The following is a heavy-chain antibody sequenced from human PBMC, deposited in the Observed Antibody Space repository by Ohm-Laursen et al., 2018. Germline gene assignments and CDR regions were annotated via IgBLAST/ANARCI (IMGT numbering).Heavy chain of an antibody. J-gene: IGHJ4*02. CDR2: IKQDGSDK. Sequence: SLRLSCSASGFTFSNYWMNWVRQAPGKGLEWVANIKQDGSDKYYLDSVKGRFTISRDNAKNSLYLQMNSLRAEDTAVYYCANLGYCSGGTCSLQDYWGQGTLVTVSS. CDR1: GFTFSNYW. V-gene: IGHV3-7*01. CDR3: ANLGYCSGGTCSLQDY. D-gene: IGHD2-15*01.